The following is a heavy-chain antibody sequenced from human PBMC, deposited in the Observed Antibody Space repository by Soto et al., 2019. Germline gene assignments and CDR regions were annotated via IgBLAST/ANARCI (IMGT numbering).Heavy chain of an antibody. CDR1: XXXXSSYA. J-gene: IGHJ4*02. CDR3: ARRGSGSYYDY. D-gene: IGHD1-26*01. V-gene: IGHV3-23*01. CDR2: ISGSGDST. Sequence: EVQLLESGGGLVQPGGSLRLSXAXSXXXXSSYAMRWVRQAPGKGLEWVSAISGSGDSTYYADSVKGRFTISRDNSKNTLYLQMNSLRAEDTAVYYCARRGSGSYYDYWGQGTLVTVSS.